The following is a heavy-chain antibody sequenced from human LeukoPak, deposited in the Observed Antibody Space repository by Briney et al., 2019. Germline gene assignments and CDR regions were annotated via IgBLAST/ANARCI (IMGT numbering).Heavy chain of an antibody. CDR1: GYTFTSYY. D-gene: IGHD1-26*01. CDR2: INPSGGST. CDR3: ARDWDQESDCFDP. J-gene: IGHJ5*02. Sequence: ASVKVSCKASGYTFTSYYMHWVRQAPGQGLEWMGIINPSGGSTSYAQKFQDRVTMTIDTSTSTAYMELRSLRSDDTAVYYCARDWDQESDCFDPWGQGTLVTVSS. V-gene: IGHV1-46*01.